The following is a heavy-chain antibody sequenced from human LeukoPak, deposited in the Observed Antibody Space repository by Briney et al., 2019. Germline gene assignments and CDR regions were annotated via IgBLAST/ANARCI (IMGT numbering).Heavy chain of an antibody. J-gene: IGHJ4*02. V-gene: IGHV1-2*02. CDR2: INPNSGGT. D-gene: IGHD1-26*01. CDR3: ARDSGIVGATDY. Sequence: ASVKVSCKASGYTFTSYYMHWVRQAPGQGLEWMGWINPNSGGTNYAQKFQGRVTMTRDTSISTAYMELSRLRSDDTAVYYCARDSGIVGATDYWGQGTLVTVSS. CDR1: GYTFTSYY.